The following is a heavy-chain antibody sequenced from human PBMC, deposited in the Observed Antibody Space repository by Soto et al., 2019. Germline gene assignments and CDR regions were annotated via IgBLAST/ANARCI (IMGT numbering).Heavy chain of an antibody. CDR1: GGTFSSYA. CDR2: IIPIFGTA. D-gene: IGHD3-22*01. V-gene: IGHV1-69*01. J-gene: IGHJ4*02. Sequence: QVQLVQSGAEVKKPGSSVKVSCKASGGTFSSYAISWVRQAPGQGLEWMGGIIPIFGTANYAQKFQGRVTITADESTSTAYMELSSLRSEDTAVYYCASAPYYYDSSGYYYSDYWGQGTLVTVSS. CDR3: ASAPYYYDSSGYYYSDY.